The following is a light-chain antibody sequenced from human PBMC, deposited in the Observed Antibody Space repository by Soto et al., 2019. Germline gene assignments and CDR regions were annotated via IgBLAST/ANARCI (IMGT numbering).Light chain of an antibody. CDR2: AAA. J-gene: IGKJ4*01. Sequence: DIQMTQSQSSLSASVGDTVTITCRASQGISNHLAWFQHKPGKAPKALIHAAASLQSGVSSKFSGSGFGTDFTLTITSLQPEDSATYYCQQYHSYPLTFAGGTKVEIK. CDR1: QGISNH. CDR3: QQYHSYPLT. V-gene: IGKV1-16*02.